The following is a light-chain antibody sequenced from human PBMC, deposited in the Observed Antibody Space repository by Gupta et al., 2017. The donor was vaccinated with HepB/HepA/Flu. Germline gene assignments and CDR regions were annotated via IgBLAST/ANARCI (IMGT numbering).Light chain of an antibody. CDR2: KDS. CDR1: ALPKQY. CDR3: QSADSSGTFWV. Sequence: SYELTQPPSVSVSPGQTARITCSGDALPKQYAYWYQQKPGQAPVLVRYKDSERPSGIPERLSGSSSGTTATLTISGVQAEDEADYYCQSADSSGTFWVFGGGTKLTVL. J-gene: IGLJ3*02. V-gene: IGLV3-25*03.